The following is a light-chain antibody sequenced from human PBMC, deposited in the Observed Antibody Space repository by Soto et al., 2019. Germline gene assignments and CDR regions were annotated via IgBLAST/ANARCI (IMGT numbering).Light chain of an antibody. CDR3: MRALQTPLT. CDR2: LGS. J-gene: IGKJ4*01. V-gene: IGKV2-28*01. Sequence: DIVMTQSPLSLPVTPGEPASISCRSSQSLLHSNGYNYLDWYLQKTGQSPQLLIYLGSNRASGVHDRFSGSGSGTDFTLKISRVEAEDVGVYYCMRALQTPLTFGGGTKVEIK. CDR1: QSLLHSNGYNY.